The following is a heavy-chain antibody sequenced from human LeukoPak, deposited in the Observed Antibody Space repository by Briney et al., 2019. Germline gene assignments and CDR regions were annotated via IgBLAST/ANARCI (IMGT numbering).Heavy chain of an antibody. D-gene: IGHD6-13*01. CDR2: INHSGST. V-gene: IGHV4-34*01. CDR1: GGSFSGYY. CDR3: ARRRYSSSLYYFDY. Sequence: SETLSLTCAVYGGSFSGYYWSWIRQPPGKGLEWIGEINHSGSTNYNPSLKSRVTISVDTSKNQFSLKLSSVTAADTAVYYCARRRYSSSLYYFDYWGQGTLVTVSS. J-gene: IGHJ4*02.